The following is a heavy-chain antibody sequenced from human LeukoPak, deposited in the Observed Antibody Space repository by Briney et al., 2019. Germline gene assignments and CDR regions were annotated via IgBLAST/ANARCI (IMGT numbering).Heavy chain of an antibody. CDR3: ARGAGYSSSWYVDYYYYYGMDV. CDR2: IYYSRSA. Sequence: PSETLSVTCTVSGGSISSYYWSWIRQPPGKGLEWIGYIYYSRSANYNPSLKSRVTISVDTSNNQFSLKLSSVTAADTAVYYCARGAGYSSSWYVDYYYYYGMDVWGQGTTVTVSS. D-gene: IGHD6-13*01. J-gene: IGHJ6*02. CDR1: GGSISSYY. V-gene: IGHV4-59*01.